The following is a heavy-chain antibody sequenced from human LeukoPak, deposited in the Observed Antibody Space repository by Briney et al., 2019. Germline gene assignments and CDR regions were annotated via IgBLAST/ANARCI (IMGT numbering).Heavy chain of an antibody. J-gene: IGHJ5*02. CDR2: INHSGST. CDR1: GGSFSGYY. Sequence: SETLSLTCAVYGGSFSGYYWSWIRQPPGKGLEWIGEINHSGSTNYNPSLKSRVTISVDTSKNQFSLKLSSVTAADTAVYYCARIGGWNYSRRRFDPWGQGTLVTVSS. CDR3: ARIGGWNYSRRRFDP. V-gene: IGHV4-34*01. D-gene: IGHD1-7*01.